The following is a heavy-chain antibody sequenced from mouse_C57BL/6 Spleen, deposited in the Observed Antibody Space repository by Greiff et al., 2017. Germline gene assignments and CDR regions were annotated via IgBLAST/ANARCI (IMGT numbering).Heavy chain of an antibody. D-gene: IGHD1-3*01. V-gene: IGHV7-3*01. J-gene: IGHJ4*01. CDR1: GFTFTDYY. CDR3: ARYKVKGAMDY. Sequence: EVQVVESGGGLVQPGGSLSLSCAASGFTFTDYYMSWVRQPPGKALEWLGFIRNKANGYTTEYSASVMGRFTISRDNSQRILYLQMNALEAEDSATYYCARYKVKGAMDYWGQGTSVTVSA. CDR2: IRNKANGYTT.